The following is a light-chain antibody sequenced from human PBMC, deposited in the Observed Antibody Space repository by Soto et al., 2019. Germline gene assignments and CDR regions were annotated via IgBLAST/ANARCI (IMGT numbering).Light chain of an antibody. J-gene: IGKJ4*01. CDR2: GAS. Sequence: VLTQSPVTLSFSPGERATLSCKASQTISSSYLAWSQQKPGQAPRLIIYGASNRATGIPDRLSGSGSGTDFALTISRLEPEDFAVYYCQQYDISPPLTFGGGTKVDI. V-gene: IGKV3-20*01. CDR1: QTISSSY. CDR3: QQYDISPPLT.